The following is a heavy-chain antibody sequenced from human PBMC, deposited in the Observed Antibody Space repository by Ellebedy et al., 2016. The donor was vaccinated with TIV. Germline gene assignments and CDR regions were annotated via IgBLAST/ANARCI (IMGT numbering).Heavy chain of an antibody. J-gene: IGHJ5*02. CDR2: VNGDETIA. CDR3: VQDGLVAAAAEP. CDR1: GFTFSNYW. Sequence: GGSLRLSCAASGFTFSNYWMNWVRQAPGKGLVWVARVNGDETIATYADSVKGRFTISRDNAESMLYLEMHSLRAEDPAVYYCVQDGLVAAAAEPWGRGSLVTVSS. V-gene: IGHV3-74*01. D-gene: IGHD2-15*01.